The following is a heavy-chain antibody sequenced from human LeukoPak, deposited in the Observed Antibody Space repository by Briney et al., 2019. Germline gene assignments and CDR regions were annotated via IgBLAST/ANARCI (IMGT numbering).Heavy chain of an antibody. CDR1: GFTVSSNY. Sequence: GGSLRLSCAASGFTVSSNYMNWVRQAPGKGLEWVSLISANAATTFYADSVKGRFTISRDNSKNTVYLQMNSLRAEDTAVYYCAKGAVSRTRTTFFEYWGQGTLVTVSS. D-gene: IGHD6-19*01. CDR2: ISANAATT. J-gene: IGHJ4*02. CDR3: AKGAVSRTRTTFFEY. V-gene: IGHV3-23*01.